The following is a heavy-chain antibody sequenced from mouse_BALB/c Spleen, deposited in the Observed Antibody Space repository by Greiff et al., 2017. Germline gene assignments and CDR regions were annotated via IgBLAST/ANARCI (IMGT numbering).Heavy chain of an antibody. CDR2: ISSGGSYT. V-gene: IGHV5-9-4*01. CDR3: ARDHGSSYGYFDV. J-gene: IGHJ1*01. D-gene: IGHD1-1*01. Sequence: EVKLQESGGGLVKPGGSLKLSCAASGFTFSSYAMSWVRQSPEKRLEWVAEISSGGSYTYYPDTVTGRFTISRDNAKNTLYLEMSSLRSEDTAMYYCARDHGSSYGYFDVWGAGTTVTVSS. CDR1: GFTFSSYA.